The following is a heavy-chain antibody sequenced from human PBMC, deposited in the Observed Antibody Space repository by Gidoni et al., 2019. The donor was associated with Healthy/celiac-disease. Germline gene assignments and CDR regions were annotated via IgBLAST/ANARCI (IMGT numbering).Heavy chain of an antibody. V-gene: IGHV1-2*02. CDR2: INP. Sequence: QVQLVQSGAEVKKPGASVKVSCKASGYTFTGYYMHWVRQAPGQGLEWMGWINPMTRDTSISTAYMELSRLRSDDTAVYYCARVPSDIVASRFDYWGQGTLVTVSS. CDR3: ARVPSDIVASRFDY. D-gene: IGHD5-12*01. CDR1: GYTFTGYY. J-gene: IGHJ4*02.